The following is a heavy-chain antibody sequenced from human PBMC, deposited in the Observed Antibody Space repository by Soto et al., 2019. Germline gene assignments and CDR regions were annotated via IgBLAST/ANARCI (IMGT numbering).Heavy chain of an antibody. CDR1: GGSISSRSYY. D-gene: IGHD2-15*01. J-gene: IGHJ3*02. V-gene: IGHV4-39*01. Sequence: QLQLQESGPGLVKPSETLSLTCTVSGGSISSRSYYWGWIRQPPGKGLEWIGSIYYSGSTYYNPSLKSRVTISVDTSKNEFSLKPSSVTAADTAVYYCARAIAQDAFDIWGQGTMVTVSS. CDR2: IYYSGST. CDR3: ARAIAQDAFDI.